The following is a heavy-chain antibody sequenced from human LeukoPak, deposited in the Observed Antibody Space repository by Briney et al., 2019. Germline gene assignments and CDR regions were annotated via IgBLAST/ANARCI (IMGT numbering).Heavy chain of an antibody. V-gene: IGHV2-5*02. CDR3: AHRTARWLFDY. CDR1: GFLLSTSGVG. Sequence: SGPTLVKPTQTLTLTCTFSGFLLSTSGVGVGWIRQPPGKALEWLALIYWDDDKRYSPSLKSRLTITKDTSKNQVVLTMTNMDPVDTATYYCAHRTARWLFDYWGQGTLVTVSS. CDR2: IYWDDDK. J-gene: IGHJ4*02. D-gene: IGHD4-23*01.